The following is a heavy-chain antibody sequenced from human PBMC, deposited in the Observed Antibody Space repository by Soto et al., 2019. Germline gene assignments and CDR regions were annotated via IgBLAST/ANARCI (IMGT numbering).Heavy chain of an antibody. V-gene: IGHV2-5*02. D-gene: IGHD3-3*01. CDR1: GFSPTTSGVG. CDR3: AHRVLRTVFGLVTTTAIYFDF. J-gene: IGHJ4*02. Sequence: QITLNESGPTQVKPRQTLTLTCTFSGFSPTTSGVGVGWIRQSPGKAPEWLALIYWDDDKRYSPSLKSRLTITKDTSTIQVVLTMADLDPADTATYYCAHRVLRTVFGLVTTTAIYFDFWGQGTPVAVSS. CDR2: IYWDDDK.